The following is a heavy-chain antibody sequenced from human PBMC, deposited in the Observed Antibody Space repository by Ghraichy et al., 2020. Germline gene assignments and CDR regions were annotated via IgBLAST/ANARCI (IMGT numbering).Heavy chain of an antibody. CDR3: ARSSRGIVVVVAARVLDY. V-gene: IGHV4-34*01. CDR2: INHSGST. CDR1: GGSFSGYY. Sequence: SQTLSLTCAVYGGSFSGYYWSWIRQPPGKGLEWIGEINHSGSTNYNPSLKSRVTISVDTSKNQFSLKLSSVTAADTAVYYCARSSRGIVVVVAARVLDYWGQGTLVTVSS. J-gene: IGHJ4*02. D-gene: IGHD2-15*01.